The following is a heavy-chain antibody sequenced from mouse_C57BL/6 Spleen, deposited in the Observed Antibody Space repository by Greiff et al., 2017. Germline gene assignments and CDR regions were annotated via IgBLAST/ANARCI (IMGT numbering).Heavy chain of an antibody. J-gene: IGHJ1*03. Sequence: VQLQQPGAELVKPGASVKLSCKASGYTFTSYWMHWVKQRPGQGLEWIGMIHPNSGSTNYNEKFKSKATLTVDKSSSTAYMQLSSLTSEDSAVYYCARSVTTVPPYWYFDVWGTGTTVTVSS. CDR1: GYTFTSYW. V-gene: IGHV1-64*01. D-gene: IGHD1-1*01. CDR2: IHPNSGST. CDR3: ARSVTTVPPYWYFDV.